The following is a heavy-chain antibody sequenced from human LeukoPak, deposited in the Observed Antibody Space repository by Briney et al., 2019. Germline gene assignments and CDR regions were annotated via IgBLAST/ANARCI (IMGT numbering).Heavy chain of an antibody. D-gene: IGHD1-26*01. CDR2: ISSSSSYI. CDR3: ARDPYSGNYGNYYYYYMDV. V-gene: IGHV3-21*01. J-gene: IGHJ6*03. CDR1: GFTLSGYS. Sequence: PGGSLRLSCAASGFTLSGYSMNWVRQAPGKGLEWVSSISSSSSYIFYADSVKGRFTISRDNAKNSLYLQMNSLGPEDTAVYYCARDPYSGNYGNYYYYYMDVWGKGTTVTISS.